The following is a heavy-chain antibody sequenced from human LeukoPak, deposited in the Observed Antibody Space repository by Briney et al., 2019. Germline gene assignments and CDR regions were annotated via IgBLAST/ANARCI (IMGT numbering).Heavy chain of an antibody. CDR3: ARAAWDYYDSSGYYYDY. J-gene: IGHJ4*02. Sequence: GGSLGLSCAASGFTFSSYAMHWVRQAPGKGLEWVAVISYDGSNKYYADSVKGRFTISRDNSKNTLYLQMNSLRAEDTAVYYCARAAWDYYDSSGYYYDYWGQGTLVTASS. CDR2: ISYDGSNK. V-gene: IGHV3-30-3*01. D-gene: IGHD3-22*01. CDR1: GFTFSSYA.